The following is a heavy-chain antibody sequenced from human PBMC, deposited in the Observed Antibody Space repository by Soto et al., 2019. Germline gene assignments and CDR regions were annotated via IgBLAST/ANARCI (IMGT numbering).Heavy chain of an antibody. V-gene: IGHV4-34*01. CDR2: INHSGST. CDR3: ARWGCSGGSCPYYYYYGMDV. Sequence: NPSETLSLTCAVYGGSFSGYYWSWIRQPPGKGLEWIGEINHSGSTNYNPSLKSRVTISVDTSKNQFSLKLSSVTAADTAVYYCARWGCSGGSCPYYYYYGMDVWGQGTTVTVSS. J-gene: IGHJ6*02. D-gene: IGHD2-15*01. CDR1: GGSFSGYY.